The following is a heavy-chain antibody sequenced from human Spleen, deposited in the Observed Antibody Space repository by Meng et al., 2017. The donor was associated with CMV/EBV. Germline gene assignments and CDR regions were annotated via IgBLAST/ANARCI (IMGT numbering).Heavy chain of an antibody. CDR2: IYYSGST. Sequence: LRLSCTVSGGSISSGGYYWSWIRQHPGKGLEWIGYIYYSGSTYYNPSLKSRVTISVDTSKNQFSLKLSSVTAADTAVYYCARGRAGYCSSTSCYHPADYWGQGTLVTVSS. V-gene: IGHV4-31*03. D-gene: IGHD2-2*01. CDR3: ARGRAGYCSSTSCYHPADY. CDR1: GGSISSGGYY. J-gene: IGHJ4*02.